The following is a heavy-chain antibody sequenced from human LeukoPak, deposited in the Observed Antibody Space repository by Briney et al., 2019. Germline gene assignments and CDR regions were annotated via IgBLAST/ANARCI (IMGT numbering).Heavy chain of an antibody. CDR2: ISSGGGTI. CDR3: ARAGDRYCSGGSCYSDY. CDR1: GFSFTYE. Sequence: GGSLRLSCAASGFSFTYEMNWVRQAPGKGLEWVSSISSGGGTIYYADSVKGRFTISRDSAKNSLYLQMNSLRAEDTAVYYCARAGDRYCSGGSCYSDYWGQGTLVTVSS. D-gene: IGHD2-15*01. J-gene: IGHJ4*02. V-gene: IGHV3-48*03.